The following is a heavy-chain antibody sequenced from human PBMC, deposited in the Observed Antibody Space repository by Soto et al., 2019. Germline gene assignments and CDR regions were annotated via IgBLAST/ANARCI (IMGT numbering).Heavy chain of an antibody. CDR1: GFTFSSYS. CDR3: VRAHYSDSNGFFTYYYGMDV. D-gene: IGHD3-22*01. CDR2: VSYDGSNK. V-gene: IGHV3-30-3*01. J-gene: IGHJ6*02. Sequence: QEQLVESGGGVVQPGRSLRLSCAASGFTFSSYSMHWVRQAPGKGLEWVAVVSYDGSNKYFADSVKGRFTISRDNSENTLYLQMNSLRAEDTAVYYCVRAHYSDSNGFFTYYYGMDVWGQGTTVTVSS.